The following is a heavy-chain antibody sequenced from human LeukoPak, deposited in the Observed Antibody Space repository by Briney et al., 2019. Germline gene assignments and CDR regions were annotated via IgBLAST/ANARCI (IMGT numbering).Heavy chain of an antibody. D-gene: IGHD2-21*02. Sequence: GGSLRLSCAASGFTFSAYSINWVRQAPGRGLEWVSSISSSGTYIYYADSVKGRFTISRDNAKNSLSLQMNSLRAEDTAVYYCAREQINCGGDCLDIWGQGTMVTVSS. CDR3: AREQINCGGDCLDI. CDR2: ISSSGTYI. J-gene: IGHJ3*02. V-gene: IGHV3-21*01. CDR1: GFTFSAYS.